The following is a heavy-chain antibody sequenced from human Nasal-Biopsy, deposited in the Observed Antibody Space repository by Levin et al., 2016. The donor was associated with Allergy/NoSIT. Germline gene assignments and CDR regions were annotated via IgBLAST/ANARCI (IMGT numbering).Heavy chain of an antibody. CDR2: IRGDGTST. CDR1: GFTFSDYW. Sequence: GESLKISCVSSGFTFSDYWMVWVRQAPGEGLEWVSGIRGDGTSTYYADSVRGRFTISRDNSKNTLYLQMDSLRAEDTAVYYCAKCGASSGYYCYYGMDVWGQGTTVTVSS. D-gene: IGHD3-22*01. J-gene: IGHJ6*02. CDR3: AKCGASSGYYCYYGMDV. V-gene: IGHV3-23*01.